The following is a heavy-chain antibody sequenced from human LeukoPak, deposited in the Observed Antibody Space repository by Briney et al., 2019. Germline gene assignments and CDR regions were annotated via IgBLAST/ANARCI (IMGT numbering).Heavy chain of an antibody. J-gene: IGHJ6*03. V-gene: IGHV3-15*01. CDR3: TTDGRHYYYMDV. Sequence: GGSLRLSCAASGFTFSNASMSWVRQAPGKGLEWVGRIKSKTDGGTTDYAAPVKGRFTISRDDSKNTLYLQMNSLKTEDTAVYYCTTDGRHYYYMDVWGKGTTVTVSS. CDR2: IKSKTDGGTT. CDR1: GFTFSNAS.